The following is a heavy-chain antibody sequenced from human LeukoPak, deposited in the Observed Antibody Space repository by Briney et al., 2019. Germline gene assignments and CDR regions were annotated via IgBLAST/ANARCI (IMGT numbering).Heavy chain of an antibody. V-gene: IGHV3-30*02. CDR3: AKGVSYYDFWSGHDY. CDR1: GFAFSNYG. J-gene: IGHJ4*02. CDR2: IRHVGSNK. D-gene: IGHD3-3*01. Sequence: PGGSLRLSCVASGFAFSNYGMHWVRQAPGKGLEWVAFIRHVGSNKYYADSVKGRFTISRDNSKNTLYLQMNSLRAEDTAVYYCAKGVSYYDFWSGHDYWGQGTLVTVSS.